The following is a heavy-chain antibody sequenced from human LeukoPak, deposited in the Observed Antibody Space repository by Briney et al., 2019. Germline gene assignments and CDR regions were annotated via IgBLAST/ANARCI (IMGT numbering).Heavy chain of an antibody. D-gene: IGHD4-23*01. CDR3: ARDDYGGNSD. CDR1: GGSISSYY. J-gene: IGHJ4*02. CDR2: IYYSGST. Sequence: KPLGTLSLTCTVSGGSISSYYWSWVRQPPGKGLEWIGYIYYSGSTNYNPSLNSRVTMSVGTSKTQFSLKLTSVTAADTAVYYCARDDYGGNSDWGQGTLVTVS. V-gene: IGHV4-59*12.